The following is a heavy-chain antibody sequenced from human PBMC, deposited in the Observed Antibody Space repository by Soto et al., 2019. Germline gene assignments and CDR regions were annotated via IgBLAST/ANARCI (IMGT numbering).Heavy chain of an antibody. CDR3: ARIVVGAKVDL. CDR2: ISYTGDT. Sequence: ETLSLTCTISGDSVSSDTYFWPWIRQPPGKGLEWIAYISYTGDTNYNPSLKSRVTISIDTSINQFSLTLTSVTTADTAIYFCARIVVGAKVDLWGQGSLVTVSS. CDR1: GDSVSSDTYF. V-gene: IGHV4-61*01. D-gene: IGHD1-26*01. J-gene: IGHJ5*02.